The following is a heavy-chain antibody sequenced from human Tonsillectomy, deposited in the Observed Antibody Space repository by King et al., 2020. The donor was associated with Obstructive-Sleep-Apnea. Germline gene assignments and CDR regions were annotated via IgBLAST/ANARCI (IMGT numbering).Heavy chain of an antibody. Sequence: VQLVESGGVVVQPGGSLRLSCAASGFTFDDYAMHWVRQAPGKGLEWVSLISWDGGSTYYADSVKGRFTISRDNSKNSLYLQMNSLRAEDSALYYCASGATTLGRGYDYWGQGTLVTVSS. J-gene: IGHJ4*02. D-gene: IGHD5-12*01. CDR1: GFTFDDYA. CDR3: ASGATTLGRGYDY. CDR2: ISWDGGST. V-gene: IGHV3-43D*03.